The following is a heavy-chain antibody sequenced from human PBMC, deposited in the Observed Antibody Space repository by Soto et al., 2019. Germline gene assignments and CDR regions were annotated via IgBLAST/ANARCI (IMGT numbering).Heavy chain of an antibody. CDR3: ARGIFGSGTANDY. Sequence: EVQLVESGGGLVQPGGSLRLSCAASGFTFSGSWMHWVRQAPGKGLIWVSRINDDGSATSYADFVKGRFTISRDNAKATLFLQRNGLRAEDTAVYDCARGIFGSGTANDYWEQGTLVTVSS. V-gene: IGHV3-74*01. D-gene: IGHD3-10*01. CDR1: GFTFSGSW. J-gene: IGHJ4*02. CDR2: INDDGSAT.